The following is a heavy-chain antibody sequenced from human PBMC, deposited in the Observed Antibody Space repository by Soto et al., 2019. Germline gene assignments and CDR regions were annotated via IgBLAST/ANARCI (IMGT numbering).Heavy chain of an antibody. Sequence: QVQLQELGPGLVKPSETLSLTCTVSGGSVSSGSYYWSWIRQPPGKGLEWIGYIYYSGSTNYNPSLKSRVTISVDTSKNQFSLKLSSVTAADTAVYYCARGGYYYDSSGYYHVDYWGQGTLVTVSS. D-gene: IGHD3-22*01. CDR1: GGSVSSGSYY. CDR2: IYYSGST. V-gene: IGHV4-61*01. CDR3: ARGGYYYDSSGYYHVDY. J-gene: IGHJ4*02.